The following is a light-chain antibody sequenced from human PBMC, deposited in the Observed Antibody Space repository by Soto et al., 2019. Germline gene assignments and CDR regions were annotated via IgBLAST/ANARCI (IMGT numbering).Light chain of an antibody. CDR3: QQYMSYS. V-gene: IGKV1-5*02. CDR1: QSISNL. CDR2: HAS. Sequence: EIQMTQTPSTLTASERDRVTIIFLPIQSISNLLAWYQQNPGTAPKLLIYHASTFESGVPSRFSGSGSGTEFTLTISSLQPDDFATYYCQQYMSYSFGQGTKVDI. J-gene: IGKJ1*01.